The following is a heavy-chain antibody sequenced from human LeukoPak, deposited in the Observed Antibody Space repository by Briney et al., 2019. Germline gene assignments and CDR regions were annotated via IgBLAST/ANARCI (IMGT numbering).Heavy chain of an antibody. V-gene: IGHV3-30-3*01. CDR3: ARIVGATGHWFDP. Sequence: GGSLRLSCAASGFTFSSYAMHWVRQAPGKGLEWVAVISYDGSNRYYADSVKGRFTISRDNSKNTLYLQMNSLRAEDTAVYYCARIVGATGHWFDPWGQGTLVTVSS. CDR1: GFTFSSYA. D-gene: IGHD1-26*01. CDR2: ISYDGSNR. J-gene: IGHJ5*02.